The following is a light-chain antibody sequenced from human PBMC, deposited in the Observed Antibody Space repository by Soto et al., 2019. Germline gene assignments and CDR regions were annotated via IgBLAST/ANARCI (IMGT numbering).Light chain of an antibody. J-gene: IGKJ1*01. CDR3: MQGTHWLWT. CDR1: ESLIHRDGNTY. CDR2: MVS. Sequence: DVVMTQSPLSLPVTLGQPASISCRSSESLIHRDGNTYLSWFHQRPGQSPRRLIYMVSNRDSGVPDRFSCRGSDTDFTLEISRVEAEDVGVYYCMQGTHWLWTFGQGTKVEIK. V-gene: IGKV2-30*02.